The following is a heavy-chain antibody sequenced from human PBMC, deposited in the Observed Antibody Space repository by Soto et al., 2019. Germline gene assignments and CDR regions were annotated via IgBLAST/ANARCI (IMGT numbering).Heavy chain of an antibody. V-gene: IGHV1-69*06. CDR3: ATERSAQYFDY. J-gene: IGHJ4*02. Sequence: ALVKVSCKASGGSFSSHGIAWVRQVPGQGLEWVGGIMPTFGSATYAPKFQGRVTITADKSTSTAYMELRSLRSEDTAVYYCATERSAQYFDYWGQGTLVTVSS. CDR1: GGSFSSHG. D-gene: IGHD1-1*01. CDR2: IMPTFGSA.